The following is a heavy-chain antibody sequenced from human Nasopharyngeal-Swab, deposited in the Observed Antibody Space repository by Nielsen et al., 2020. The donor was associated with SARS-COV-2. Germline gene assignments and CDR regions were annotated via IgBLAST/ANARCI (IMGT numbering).Heavy chain of an antibody. CDR3: ASTLGYCSGGSCPWGF. V-gene: IGHV4-59*13. D-gene: IGHD2-15*01. J-gene: IGHJ4*02. CDR2: VYNSGST. Sequence: SETLSLTCTVSGGSISRYYWSWIRQPPGKGLEWIGYVYNSGSTHYNPSLKSRVTISADTAKNQFSLKLSSANAADTAVYYCASTLGYCSGGSCPWGFWGQGTSVTVSS. CDR1: GGSISRYY.